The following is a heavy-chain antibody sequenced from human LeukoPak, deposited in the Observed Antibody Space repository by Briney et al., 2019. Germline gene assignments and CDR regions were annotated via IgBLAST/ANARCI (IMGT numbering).Heavy chain of an antibody. CDR2: ISGSGGST. D-gene: IGHD3-10*01. CDR1: GFTFSSYA. CDR3: AKSGVVRGVIKGY. Sequence: PGGSLRLSCAASGFTFSSYAMSWVRQAPGKGLGWVSAISGSGGSTYYADSVKGRFTISRDNSKNTLYLQMNSLRAEDTAVYYCAKSGVVRGVIKGYWGQGTLVTVSS. V-gene: IGHV3-23*01. J-gene: IGHJ4*02.